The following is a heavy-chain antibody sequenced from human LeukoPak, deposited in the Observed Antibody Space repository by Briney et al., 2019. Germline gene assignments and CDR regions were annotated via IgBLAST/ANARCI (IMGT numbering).Heavy chain of an antibody. CDR3: ARGPSPTNFDY. Sequence: GGSLRLSCAASGFTFSSYAMSWVRQAPGKGLEWVSSISSSSSYIYYADSVKGRFTISRDNAKNSLYLQMNSLRAEDTAVYYCARGPSPTNFDYWGQGTLVTVSS. CDR1: GFTFSSYA. J-gene: IGHJ4*02. V-gene: IGHV3-21*01. CDR2: ISSSSSYI. D-gene: IGHD5-12*01.